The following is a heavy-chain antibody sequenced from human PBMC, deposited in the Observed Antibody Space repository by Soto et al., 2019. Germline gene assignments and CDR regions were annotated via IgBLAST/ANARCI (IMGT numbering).Heavy chain of an antibody. D-gene: IGHD6-13*01. J-gene: IGHJ5*02. CDR2: IYYSGST. CDR1: GGSISSSSYY. Sequence: QLQLQESGPGLVKPSETLSLTCTVSGGSISSSSYYWGWIRQPPGKGLEWIGSIYYSGSTYYNPSLKSRATISVDTSKNQFSLKLRSVTAADTAVYYRARLGASSSPFWFDPWGQGTLVTVSS. CDR3: ARLGASSSPFWFDP. V-gene: IGHV4-39*01.